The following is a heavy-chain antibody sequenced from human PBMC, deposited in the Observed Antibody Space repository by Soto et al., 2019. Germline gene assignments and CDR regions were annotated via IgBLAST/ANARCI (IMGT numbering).Heavy chain of an antibody. CDR2: IYYSGST. Sequence: PSETLSLTCTVSGASISSGGYYWSWIRQHPGKGLEWIGYIYYSGSTYYNPSLKSRVTISVDTSKNQFSLKLSSVTAADTAVYYCARSTKGPGYSVAFDIWGQGTMVTVSS. CDR3: ARSTKGPGYSVAFDI. D-gene: IGHD2-15*01. V-gene: IGHV4-31*03. CDR1: GASISSGGYY. J-gene: IGHJ3*02.